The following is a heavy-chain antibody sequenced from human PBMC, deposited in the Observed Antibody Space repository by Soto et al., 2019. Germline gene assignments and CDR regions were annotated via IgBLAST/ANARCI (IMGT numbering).Heavy chain of an antibody. Sequence: SVKVSCQASGGTFSSYAISWVRQAPGQGLEWMGGIIPIFGTANYAQKFQGRVTITADKSTSTAYMELSSLRSEDTAVYYCARSGDILTGGEGYYYYGMDVWGQGTTVTVSS. D-gene: IGHD3-9*01. V-gene: IGHV1-69*06. J-gene: IGHJ6*02. CDR2: IIPIFGTA. CDR3: ARSGDILTGGEGYYYYGMDV. CDR1: GGTFSSYA.